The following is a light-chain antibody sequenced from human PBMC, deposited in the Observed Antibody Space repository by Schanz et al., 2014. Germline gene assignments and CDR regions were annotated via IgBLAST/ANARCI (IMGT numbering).Light chain of an antibody. Sequence: QSALTQPASVSGSPGQSITISCTGTSSDVGGYNYVSWYQQHPGKAPKLMIYEVSKRPSGISNRFSGSESGNTASLTISGRQAEDEADYYCCSYTGSGTLWVFGGGTKLTVL. CDR2: EVS. V-gene: IGLV2-14*01. J-gene: IGLJ3*02. CDR3: CSYTGSGTLWV. CDR1: SSDVGGYNY.